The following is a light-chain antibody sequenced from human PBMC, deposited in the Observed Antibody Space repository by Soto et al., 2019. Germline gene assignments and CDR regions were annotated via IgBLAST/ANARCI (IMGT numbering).Light chain of an antibody. CDR3: QQYNKWPPST. CDR1: QSVSSN. V-gene: IGKV3-15*01. J-gene: IGKJ5*01. Sequence: EIVMTQSPVTLSVSPGERATLSCWASQSVSSNLAWYQQKPGQAPRLLIYGASTRVTGIPGRFSGSGSGTEFTLTISSLQSEDFAVYYCQQYNKWPPSTFGQGTRLEIK. CDR2: GAS.